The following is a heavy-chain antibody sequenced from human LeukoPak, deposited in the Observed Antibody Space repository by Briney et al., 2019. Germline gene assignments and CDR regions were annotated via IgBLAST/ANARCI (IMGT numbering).Heavy chain of an antibody. CDR2: IYYSGST. CDR1: GGSIGSYY. J-gene: IGHJ6*02. D-gene: IGHD6-19*01. CDR3: ARDRSSSGWYPPYYYYYGMDV. V-gene: IGHV4-59*01. Sequence: PSETLSLTCTVSGGSIGSYYWSWIRQPPGKGLEWIGYIYYSGSTNYNPSLKSRVTISVDTSKNQFSLKLSSVTAADTAVYYCARDRSSSGWYPPYYYYYGMDVWGQGTTVTVSS.